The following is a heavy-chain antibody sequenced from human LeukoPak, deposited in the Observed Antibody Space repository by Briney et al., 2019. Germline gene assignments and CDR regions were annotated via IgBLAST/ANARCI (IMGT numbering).Heavy chain of an antibody. CDR3: SKDPNGDHVGAFDM. J-gene: IGHJ3*02. D-gene: IGHD4-17*01. Sequence: PGGSLRLSCAASRLTFSNYAMTWVRQAPGKGLEWVSSITGSGAGTYYADSVKGRFSISRDNSQNTLFLHMNSLGADDTAVYFCSKDPNGDHVGAFDMWGPGTMVTVSS. V-gene: IGHV3-23*01. CDR2: ITGSGAGT. CDR1: RLTFSNYA.